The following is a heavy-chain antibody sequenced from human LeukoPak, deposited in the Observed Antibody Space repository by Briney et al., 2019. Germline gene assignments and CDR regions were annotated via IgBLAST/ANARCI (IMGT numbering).Heavy chain of an antibody. V-gene: IGHV4-4*07. CDR2: IYTSATT. J-gene: IGHJ4*02. Sequence: PSETLSLTCTVSDGSIGTYYWSWIRQPAGKGLEWIGRIYTSATTTYNSSLKSRVTMSVDTSKNQLSLKLNSVTAADTAVYYCARDRGPFDSWGQGTLVTVSS. CDR1: DGSIGTYY. CDR3: ARDRGPFDS. D-gene: IGHD3-10*01.